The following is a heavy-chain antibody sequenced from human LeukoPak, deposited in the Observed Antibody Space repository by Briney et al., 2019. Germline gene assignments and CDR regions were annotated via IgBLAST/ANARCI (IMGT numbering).Heavy chain of an antibody. CDR1: GFTFSSYG. J-gene: IGHJ4*02. CDR2: ISYDGSNK. D-gene: IGHD1-7*01. Sequence: GGSLRLSCAASGFTFSSYGMHWVRQAPGKGLEWVAVISYDGSNKYYADSVKGRFTISRDNSKNTLYLQMNSLRAEDTAVYYCARLYGNYQNYFDYWGQGTLVTVSS. V-gene: IGHV3-30*03. CDR3: ARLYGNYQNYFDY.